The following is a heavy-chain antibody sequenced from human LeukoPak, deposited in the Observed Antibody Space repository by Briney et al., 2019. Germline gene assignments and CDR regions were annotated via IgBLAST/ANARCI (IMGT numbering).Heavy chain of an antibody. CDR3: ARGTLYSGWSYYFDS. Sequence: PETLSLTCTVSGGSISSSSYYWGWIRQPPGKGLEWIGSIYYSGTTKYNPSLKSRVTISVDNSNNKFSLRLSSVTAADTALYYCARGTLYSGWSYYFDSWGQGTLVTVSS. J-gene: IGHJ4*02. CDR1: GGSISSSSYY. D-gene: IGHD6-19*01. CDR2: IYYSGTT. V-gene: IGHV4-39*07.